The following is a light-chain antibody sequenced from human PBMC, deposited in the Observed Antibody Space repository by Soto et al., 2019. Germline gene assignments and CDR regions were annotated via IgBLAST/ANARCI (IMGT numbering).Light chain of an antibody. CDR2: GAS. Sequence: EIVMTQSPATLSVSPGERATLSCRASQTVSSNFAWYQQRPGQAPRLLIYGASTRSTGIPDRFSGSGSGTELTLTISSLQSEDFAVYYCQQYNDWSPYTFGQATKLEIK. V-gene: IGKV3-15*01. CDR3: QQYNDWSPYT. CDR1: QTVSSN. J-gene: IGKJ2*01.